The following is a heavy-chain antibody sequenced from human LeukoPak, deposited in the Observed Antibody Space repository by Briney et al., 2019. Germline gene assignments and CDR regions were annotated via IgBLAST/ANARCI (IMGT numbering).Heavy chain of an antibody. CDR1: GYTFTSYA. Sequence: ASVKVSCKASGYTFTSYAMHWVRQAPGQRLEWMGWINAGNGNTKYSQKFQGRVTITRDTSASTAYMELSSLRSEDTAVYYCARGLSGTSEYYDFWSGYYDYYYYYGMDVWGQGTTVTVSS. CDR2: INAGNGNT. J-gene: IGHJ6*02. D-gene: IGHD3-3*01. V-gene: IGHV1-3*01. CDR3: ARGLSGTSEYYDFWSGYYDYYYYYGMDV.